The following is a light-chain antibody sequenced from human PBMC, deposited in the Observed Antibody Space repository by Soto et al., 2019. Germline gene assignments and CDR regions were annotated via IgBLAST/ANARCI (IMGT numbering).Light chain of an antibody. V-gene: IGKV1-5*01. CDR1: QSISSW. CDR2: DAS. J-gene: IGKJ2*01. Sequence: DTQMTQSPSTLSGSVGDRVTITCRASQSISSWLAWYQQKPGKAPKLLIYDASSLESGVPSRFSGRGSGTEFTLTISSLQPDDFATYYCQKYNSYTYTFGQGTKVDIK. CDR3: QKYNSYTYT.